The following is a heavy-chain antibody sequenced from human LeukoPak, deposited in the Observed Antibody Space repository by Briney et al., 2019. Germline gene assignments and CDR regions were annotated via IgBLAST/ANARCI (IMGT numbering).Heavy chain of an antibody. CDR3: ARGLGRSPNYDFWN. V-gene: IGHV4-34*01. D-gene: IGHD3-3*01. Sequence: PSETLSLTCAVYGGSFSGYYWSWIRQPPGKGLEWIGEINHSGSTNYNPSLKSRVTISVDTSKNQFSLKLSSVTAADTAVYYCARGLGRSPNYDFWNWGQGTLVTVSS. J-gene: IGHJ4*02. CDR1: GGSFSGYY. CDR2: INHSGST.